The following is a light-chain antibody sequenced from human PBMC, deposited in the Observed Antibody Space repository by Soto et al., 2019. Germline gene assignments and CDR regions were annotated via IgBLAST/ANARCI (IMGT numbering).Light chain of an antibody. CDR2: DAS. CDR3: QQYNSYPRT. V-gene: IGKV1-5*01. Sequence: DIQMAQSRSTLSASGGDRVTIACLASQSSSTWLAWYQQKPGKAPKFLIYDASSLESGVPSRFSGSGSGTEFTLTISSLQPDDFATYYCQQYNSYPRTFGQGTKV. J-gene: IGKJ1*01. CDR1: QSSSTW.